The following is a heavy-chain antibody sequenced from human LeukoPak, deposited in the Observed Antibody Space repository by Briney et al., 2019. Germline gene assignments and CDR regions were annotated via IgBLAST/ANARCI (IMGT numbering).Heavy chain of an antibody. CDR2: LYFTGTV. Sequence: SETLSLTCTVSGGSITNSDYFWAWIRQPPGKGLEWIATLYFTGTVFHNPSLKSRVPISVDKSKNQFSLKLNSVTAADTAVYYCARQYGSGTWYFDFWGQGSLVTVSS. D-gene: IGHD3-10*01. V-gene: IGHV4-39*01. CDR3: ARQYGSGTWYFDF. CDR1: GGSITNSDYF. J-gene: IGHJ4*02.